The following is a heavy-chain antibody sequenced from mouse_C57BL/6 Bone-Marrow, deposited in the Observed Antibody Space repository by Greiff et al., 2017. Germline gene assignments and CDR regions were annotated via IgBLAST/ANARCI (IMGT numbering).Heavy chain of an antibody. V-gene: IGHV1-50*01. CDR3: ARLGGQLRPFAY. Sequence: QVQLQQPGAELVKPGASVKLSCKASGYTFTSYWMQWVKQRPGQGLEWIGEIDPSDSYTNYNQKFKGKATLTVDTSSSTAYMQLSSLTSEDSAVYYCARLGGQLRPFAYWGQGTLVTVSA. CDR1: GYTFTSYW. D-gene: IGHD3-2*02. CDR2: IDPSDSYT. J-gene: IGHJ3*01.